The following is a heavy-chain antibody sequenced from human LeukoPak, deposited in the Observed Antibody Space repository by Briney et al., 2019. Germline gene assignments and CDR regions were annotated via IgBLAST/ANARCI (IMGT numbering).Heavy chain of an antibody. CDR2: INSDGTST. J-gene: IGHJ4*02. CDR3: ARRSGSSSGFDS. CDR1: GFTFSSYW. Sequence: GGSLRLSCAASGFTFSSYWMHWVRQAPGKGLVWVSRINSDGTSTSYADSVKGQFTVSRDNAKNTLHLQMNSLRAEDTAVYYCARRSGSSSGFDSWGQGTLVTVSS. V-gene: IGHV3-74*01. D-gene: IGHD6-6*01.